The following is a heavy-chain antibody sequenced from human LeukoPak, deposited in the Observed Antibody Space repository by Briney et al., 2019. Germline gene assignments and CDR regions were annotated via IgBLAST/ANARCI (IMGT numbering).Heavy chain of an antibody. Sequence: PGRSLRLSCAASGFPFSSYVMHWLRQTPGKGLEWVAVIWFDGGKIYFADSVKGRFTISRDNSKNTLYLQMNSLRAEDTAVYYCARAYFDYWGQGTLVTVSS. CDR3: ARAYFDY. CDR1: GFPFSSYV. V-gene: IGHV3-33*03. CDR2: IWFDGGKI. J-gene: IGHJ4*02.